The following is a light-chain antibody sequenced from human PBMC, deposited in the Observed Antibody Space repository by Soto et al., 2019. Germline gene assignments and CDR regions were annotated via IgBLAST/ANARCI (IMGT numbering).Light chain of an antibody. V-gene: IGKV3-20*01. CDR3: QQYSSSSQVS. CDR1: QSVSSSY. J-gene: IGKJ5*01. CDR2: VAS. Sequence: EIVLTQSPGTLSLSPGERATLSCRASQSVSSSYLAWYQQKPGQAPRLLIYVASGRATGIPDRFSGSGSGTDFTLTISRLEPEDFAGYYCQQYSSSSQVSVGRGTLLEIK.